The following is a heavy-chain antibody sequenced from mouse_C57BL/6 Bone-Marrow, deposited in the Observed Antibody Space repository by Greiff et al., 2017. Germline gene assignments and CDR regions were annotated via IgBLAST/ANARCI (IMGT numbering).Heavy chain of an antibody. D-gene: IGHD2-3*01. J-gene: IGHJ3*01. CDR1: GYAFSSSW. Sequence: VQLQESGPELVKPGASVKISCKASGYAFSSSWMNWVKQRPGKGLEWIGRIYPGDGDTNYNGKFKGKATLTADKSSSTAYMQLSSLTSEDSAVYFCARLGWLLSFAYWGQGTLVTDSA. V-gene: IGHV1-82*01. CDR3: ARLGWLLSFAY. CDR2: IYPGDGDT.